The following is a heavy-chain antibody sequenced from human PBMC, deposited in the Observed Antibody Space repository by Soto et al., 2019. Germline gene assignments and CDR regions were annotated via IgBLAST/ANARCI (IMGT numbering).Heavy chain of an antibody. CDR3: ARGDLGYTGGSIDY. J-gene: IGHJ4*02. Sequence: SETLSLTCTVSGGSISSYYWSWIRQPPGKGLEWIGYIYYSGSTNYNPSLKSRVTISVDTSKNQFSLKLSSVTAADTAVYYCARGDLGYTGGSIDYWGQGTLVTVSS. D-gene: IGHD2-15*01. V-gene: IGHV4-59*08. CDR2: IYYSGST. CDR1: GGSISSYY.